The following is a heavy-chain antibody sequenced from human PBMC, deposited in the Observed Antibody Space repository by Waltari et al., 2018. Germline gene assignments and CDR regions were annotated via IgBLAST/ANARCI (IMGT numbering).Heavy chain of an antibody. V-gene: IGHV3-33*01. CDR3: ARGGAKEALGDFL. Sequence: QVQLVESGGGVVQPGRSLRLSCAASGFTFRSSGMHWVRQAPGKGLEWVALIWYDGSNKYYADSVKGRFTISRDNSKNTLYLQMNSLRAEDTAVYYCARGGAKEALGDFLWGQGTLVTVSS. J-gene: IGHJ4*02. CDR2: IWYDGSNK. CDR1: GFTFRSSG. D-gene: IGHD3-10*01.